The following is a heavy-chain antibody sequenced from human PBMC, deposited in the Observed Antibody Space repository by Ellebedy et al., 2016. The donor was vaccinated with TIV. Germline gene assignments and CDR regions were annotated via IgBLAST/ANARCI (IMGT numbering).Heavy chain of an antibody. V-gene: IGHV3-7*01. Sequence: GGSLRLSCGASGFSFRRYWMTWVRQAPGKGLEWVANINQDGSDKYYEDSVKGRFTLSRDNAKNSLYLQMNSLGDEDTADYYGATDGSYGDYRSPTHAFVMWGQGTVVTVSS. CDR1: GFSFRRYW. CDR2: INQDGSDK. D-gene: IGHD4-17*01. J-gene: IGHJ3*02. CDR3: ATDGSYGDYRSPTHAFVM.